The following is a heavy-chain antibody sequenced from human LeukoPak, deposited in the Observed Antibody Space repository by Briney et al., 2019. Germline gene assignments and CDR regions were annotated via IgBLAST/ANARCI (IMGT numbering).Heavy chain of an antibody. J-gene: IGHJ4*02. D-gene: IGHD6-19*01. CDR2: IYYSGST. V-gene: IGHV4-39*01. CDR1: GGSISSSSYY. CDR3: ARPAGPLYSSGWYAY. Sequence: PSETLSLTCTVSGGSISSSSYYWGWIRQPPGKGLEWIGSIYYSGSTYYNPSLKSRVTISVDTSKNQFSLKLSSVTAADTAVYYCARPAGPLYSSGWYAYRGQGTLVTVSS.